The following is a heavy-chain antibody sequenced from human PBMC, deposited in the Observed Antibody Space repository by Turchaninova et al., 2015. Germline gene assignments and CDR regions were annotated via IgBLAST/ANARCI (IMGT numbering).Heavy chain of an antibody. V-gene: IGHV2-5*02. CDR1: GFSLSTSGVG. Sequence: QITLKESGPTLVKPTQTLTLTCPFAGFSLSTSGVGVGWIRQPPGKALEWLALIYWDDDKRYSPSLKSRLTITKDTSKNQVVLTMTNMDPVDTATYYCAHIFVVATFDYWGQGTLVTVSS. D-gene: IGHD1-26*01. J-gene: IGHJ4*02. CDR3: AHIFVVATFDY. CDR2: IYWDDDK.